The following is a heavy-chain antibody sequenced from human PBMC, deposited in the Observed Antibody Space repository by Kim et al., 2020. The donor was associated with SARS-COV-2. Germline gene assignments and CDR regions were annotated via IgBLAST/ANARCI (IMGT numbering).Heavy chain of an antibody. CDR3: ARQRSSISLHFDY. J-gene: IGHJ4*02. D-gene: IGHD6-13*01. CDR2: IYYSGST. CDR1: GGSISSSSSY. V-gene: IGHV4-39*01. Sequence: SEILSLTCTVSGGSISSSSSYWGWIRQPPGKGLEWIGSIYYSGSTYYNPSLKSRVTTSVDTSKNQFSLKLSSVTAADTAVYYCARQRSSISLHFDYWGQGTLVTVSS.